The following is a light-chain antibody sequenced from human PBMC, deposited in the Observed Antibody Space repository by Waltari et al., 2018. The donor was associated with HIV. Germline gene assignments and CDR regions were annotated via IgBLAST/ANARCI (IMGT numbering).Light chain of an antibody. Sequence: EVVMTPSPASLSVSPGERATLSCRASQSVNSHLAWYQHKPGQAPRLLSYCASTRATGVPARFSGSGSGTEFTLTISSLQSEDFAVYFCQQYNHWPPYTFGQGTKLEIK. J-gene: IGKJ2*01. CDR1: QSVNSH. V-gene: IGKV3-15*01. CDR3: QQYNHWPPYT. CDR2: CAS.